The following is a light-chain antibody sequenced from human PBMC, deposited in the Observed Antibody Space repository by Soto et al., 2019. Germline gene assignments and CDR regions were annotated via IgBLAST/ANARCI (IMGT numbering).Light chain of an antibody. J-gene: IGKJ1*01. CDR3: QQYNSYWT. CDR1: QSISNS. CDR2: KAS. V-gene: IGKV1-5*03. Sequence: DIQMTQSPSTLSASVGDRVTITCRATQSISNSLAWYQQKPGKAPKLLIYKASSLESGVPSRFSGRGSGTEFTLTITSLQPDDFATYYCQQYNSYWTFGHGTKVEIK.